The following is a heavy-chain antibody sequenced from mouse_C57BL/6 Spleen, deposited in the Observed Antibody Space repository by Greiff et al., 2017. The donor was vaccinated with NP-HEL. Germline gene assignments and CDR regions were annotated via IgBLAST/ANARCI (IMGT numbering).Heavy chain of an antibody. V-gene: IGHV14-2*01. CDR3: ARERTSYYDYDYYAMDY. D-gene: IGHD2-4*01. CDR1: GFNIKDYY. Sequence: EVQLQQSGAELVKPGASVKLSCTASGFNIKDYYMHWVKQRTEQGLEWIGRIHPEDGETKYAPKFQGKATITADTSSNTAYLQLSSLTSEDTAVYYCARERTSYYDYDYYAMDYWGQGTSVTVSS. CDR2: IHPEDGET. J-gene: IGHJ4*01.